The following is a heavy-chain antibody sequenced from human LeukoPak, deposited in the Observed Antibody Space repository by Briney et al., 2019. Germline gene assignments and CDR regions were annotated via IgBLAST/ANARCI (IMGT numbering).Heavy chain of an antibody. CDR3: ARGHSSSSGYFDY. CDR2: INWNGGST. CDR1: GFTLDDYG. V-gene: IGHV3-20*04. Sequence: PGGSLRLSCAASGFTLDDYGMSWVREAPGKGLEWVSGINWNGGSTGYADSVKGRFTISRDNAKNSLYLQMNSLRAEDTALYYCARGHSSSSGYFDYWGQGTLVTVSS. D-gene: IGHD6-6*01. J-gene: IGHJ4*02.